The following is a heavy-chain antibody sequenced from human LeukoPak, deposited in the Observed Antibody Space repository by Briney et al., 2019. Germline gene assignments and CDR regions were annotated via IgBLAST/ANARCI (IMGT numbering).Heavy chain of an antibody. CDR3: ATPYYGSGSYYNGYNWFDP. V-gene: IGHV1-2*02. D-gene: IGHD3-10*01. J-gene: IGHJ5*02. CDR1: GYTFTGYY. Sequence: ASVKVSCKASGYTFTGYYMHWVRQAPGQGLEWMGWINPNSGGTNYAQKFQGRVTMTRDTSISTAYMELSRLRSDDTAVYYCATPYYGSGSYYNGYNWFDPWGQGTLVTVSS. CDR2: INPNSGGT.